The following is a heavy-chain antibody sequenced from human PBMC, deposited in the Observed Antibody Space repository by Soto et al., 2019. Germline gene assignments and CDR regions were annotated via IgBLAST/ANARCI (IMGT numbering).Heavy chain of an antibody. CDR1: GYTFTSYY. J-gene: IGHJ6*03. V-gene: IGHV1-46*03. CDR3: ARDFVPAAQDYYMDG. Sequence: ASVKVSCKASGYTFTSYYMHWVRQAPGQGLEWMGIINPSGGSTSYAQKFQGRVTMTRDTSTSTVYMELSSLRSEDTAVYYCARDFVPAAQDYYMDGWGKGTTVTVSS. D-gene: IGHD2-2*01. CDR2: INPSGGST.